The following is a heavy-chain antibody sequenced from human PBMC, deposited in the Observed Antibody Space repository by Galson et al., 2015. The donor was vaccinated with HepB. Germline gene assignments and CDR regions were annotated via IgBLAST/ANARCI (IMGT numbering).Heavy chain of an antibody. Sequence: SLRLSCAASGFTVSSNFMNWVRQAPGKGLEWVSVIYSGGITQYADSVKGRFTISSDNSKNTLYLQMNSLRAEDTAVYHCARGYDWNARGAFDVWGQGTVVTVS. CDR3: ARGYDWNARGAFDV. CDR2: IYSGGIT. J-gene: IGHJ3*01. V-gene: IGHV3-66*01. D-gene: IGHD1-20*01. CDR1: GFTVSSNF.